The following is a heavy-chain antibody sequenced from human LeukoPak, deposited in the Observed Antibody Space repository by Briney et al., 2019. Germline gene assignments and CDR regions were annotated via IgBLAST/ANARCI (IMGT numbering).Heavy chain of an antibody. Sequence: GASAKVSCKASGYTFTSYGISWVRQAPGQGLEWMGWISAYNGNTNYAQKLQGRVTMTTDTSTSTAYMELRSLRSDDTAVYYCARDPNVKDIAVAGTDYYYGMDVWGQGTTVTVSS. CDR1: GYTFTSYG. CDR2: ISAYNGNT. J-gene: IGHJ6*02. V-gene: IGHV1-18*01. D-gene: IGHD6-19*01. CDR3: ARDPNVKDIAVAGTDYYYGMDV.